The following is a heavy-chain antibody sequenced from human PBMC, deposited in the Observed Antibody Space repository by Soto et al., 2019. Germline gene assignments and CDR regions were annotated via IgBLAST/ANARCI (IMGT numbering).Heavy chain of an antibody. CDR2: ISAYNGNT. CDR3: AREPSYFDY. V-gene: IGHV1-18*01. J-gene: IGHJ4*02. CDR1: GYTFTSYG. Sequence: QVQLVQSGAEVKKPGASVKVSCKASGYTFTSYGISWVRQAPGQGLEWMGWISAYNGNTKYAQKLQGRVTMTTATPTRTANMELTTLRSDDTAVYYCAREPSYFDYWGQGTLVTVSS.